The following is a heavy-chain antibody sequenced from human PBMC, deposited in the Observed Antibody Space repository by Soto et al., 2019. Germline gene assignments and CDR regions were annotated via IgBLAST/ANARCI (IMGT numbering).Heavy chain of an antibody. Sequence: QVQLVQSGAEVKKPGASVKVSCKASGYTFTGYYMHWVRQAPGQGLEWMGWINPNRGGTKYAKKFQGWVTMTRETSISTAYMELRRLRSDDTAVYFCARDIGSGPQYYFDYWGQGTLVTVSS. CDR3: ARDIGSGPQYYFDY. D-gene: IGHD6-19*01. CDR2: INPNRGGT. CDR1: GYTFTGYY. V-gene: IGHV1-2*04. J-gene: IGHJ4*02.